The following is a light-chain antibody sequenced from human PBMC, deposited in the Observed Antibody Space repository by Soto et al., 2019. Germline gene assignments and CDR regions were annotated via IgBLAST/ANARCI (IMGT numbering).Light chain of an antibody. Sequence: QAVVTQPPSPSGTPGQRVTISCSGSSSNIASNFVYWYHQLPGTAPKLLLYRNNQWPSGVPDRFSGSNSGTSASLAISEFRPEDEADFYCAACDDTLSAFYVFGTGTKVTVL. CDR2: RNN. J-gene: IGLJ1*01. CDR3: AACDDTLSAFYV. CDR1: SSNIASNF. V-gene: IGLV1-47*01.